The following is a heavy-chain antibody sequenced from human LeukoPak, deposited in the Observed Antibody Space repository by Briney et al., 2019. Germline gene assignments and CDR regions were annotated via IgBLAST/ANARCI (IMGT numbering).Heavy chain of an antibody. J-gene: IGHJ4*02. CDR3: ARGQASDFDY. CDR1: GFTFSSYS. V-gene: IGHV3-21*01. CDR2: ISSSSSYI. Sequence: GGSLRLSCAASGFTFSSYSMNWVRQAPEKGLEWVSSISSSSSYIYYADSVKGRFTISRDNAKNSLYLQMNSLRAEDTAVYYCARGQASDFDYWGQGTLVTVSS.